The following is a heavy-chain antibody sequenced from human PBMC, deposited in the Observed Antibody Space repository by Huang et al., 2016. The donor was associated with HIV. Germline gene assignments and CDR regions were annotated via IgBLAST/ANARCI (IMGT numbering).Heavy chain of an antibody. CDR3: AKRAGCSGGSCYSGMDY. D-gene: IGHD2-15*01. Sequence: EVQLLESGGGLVQPGGSLRLSCAASEFTFSSYAMTWVRQAPGKGLEWVSAISGSGGSTSYADSVKGRFTISRDNSKNTLYLQMNSLRAEDTAVYYCAKRAGCSGGSCYSGMDYWGQGTLVTVSS. V-gene: IGHV3-23*01. CDR2: ISGSGGST. CDR1: EFTFSSYA. J-gene: IGHJ4*02.